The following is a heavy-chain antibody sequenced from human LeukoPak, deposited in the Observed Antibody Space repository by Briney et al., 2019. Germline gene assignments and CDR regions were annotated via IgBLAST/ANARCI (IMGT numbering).Heavy chain of an antibody. D-gene: IGHD3-22*01. J-gene: IGHJ4*02. CDR1: GFTVSRNY. V-gene: IGHV3-66*01. CDR3: ASWGRITMIVVANIY. Sequence: GGSLRLSCAASGFTVSRNYMTWVRQAPGKGLEWVSVIYSGGSTYYADSVKGRFTISRDNSKNTLYLQMNSLRAEDTAVYYCASWGRITMIVVANIYWGQGTLVTVSS. CDR2: IYSGGST.